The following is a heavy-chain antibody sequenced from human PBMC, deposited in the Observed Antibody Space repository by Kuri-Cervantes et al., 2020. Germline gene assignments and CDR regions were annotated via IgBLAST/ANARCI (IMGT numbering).Heavy chain of an antibody. J-gene: IGHJ4*02. V-gene: IGHV3-73*01. CDR2: IRSKANSYAT. Sequence: GESLKISCAASGFTFSGSAMHWVRQASGKGLEWVGRIRSKANSYATAYAASVKGRLTISRDDSKNTAYLQMNSLKTEDTAVYFCAKDQLSGIVVSIDYWGQGTLVTVSS. D-gene: IGHD3-10*01. CDR3: AKDQLSGIVVSIDY. CDR1: GFTFSGSA.